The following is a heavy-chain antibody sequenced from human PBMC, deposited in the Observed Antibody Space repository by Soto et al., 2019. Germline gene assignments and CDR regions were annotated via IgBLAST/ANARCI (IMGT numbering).Heavy chain of an antibody. Sequence: ASVKVSCQASGYTFTSYGISWVRQAPGQGLEWMGWLSASNGKTNYAQKLQGRVTMTTDTSTSTAYMELRSQISDDTAVDDCARDSHDIMTGDPPDNWFDPWGQGTLVTVSS. CDR1: GYTFTSYG. CDR2: LSASNGKT. J-gene: IGHJ5*02. V-gene: IGHV1-18*04. CDR3: ARDSHDIMTGDPPDNWFDP. D-gene: IGHD3-9*01.